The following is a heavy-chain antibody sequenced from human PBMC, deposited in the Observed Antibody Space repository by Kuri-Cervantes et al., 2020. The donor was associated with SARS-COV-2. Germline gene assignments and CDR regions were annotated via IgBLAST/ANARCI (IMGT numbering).Heavy chain of an antibody. CDR3: ARGSPSARDPPET. V-gene: IGHV3-48*01. Sequence: GESLKISCAASGFTFSGYNMNWVRQAPGKGLEWVSYISRTSVTIFYTDSVEGRFPISRDNAKDSLFLQMDRLRAEDTAVYDCARGSPSARDPPETWGQGTLVTVSS. CDR2: ISRTSVTI. CDR1: GFTFSGYN. J-gene: IGHJ5*02. D-gene: IGHD2-2*01.